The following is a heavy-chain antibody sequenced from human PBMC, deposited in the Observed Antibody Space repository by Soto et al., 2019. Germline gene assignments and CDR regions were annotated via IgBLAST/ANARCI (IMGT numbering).Heavy chain of an antibody. CDR3: ARDSSGYYDGGVDY. Sequence: PSETLSLTCAVYGGSFSGYYWSWIRQPPGKGLEWIGEINHSGSTNYNPSLKSRVTISVDTSKNQFSLKLSSVTAADTAVYYCARDSSGYYDGGVDYWGQGTLVTVSS. CDR1: GGSFSGYY. J-gene: IGHJ4*02. CDR2: INHSGST. D-gene: IGHD3-22*01. V-gene: IGHV4-34*01.